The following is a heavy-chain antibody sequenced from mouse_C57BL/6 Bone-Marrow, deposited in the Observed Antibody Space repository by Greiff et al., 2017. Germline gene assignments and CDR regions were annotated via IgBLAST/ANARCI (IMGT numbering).Heavy chain of an antibody. Sequence: QVQLQQSGAELVRPGTSVKVSCKASGYAFTNYLIEWVKQRPGQGLEWIGVINPGSGGTNYNEKFKGKATLTADKSSSTAYMQLSSLTSEDSAVYFCARCDMGDGCFAYWGQGTLVTVSA. V-gene: IGHV1-54*01. D-gene: IGHD2-13*01. CDR1: GYAFTNYL. J-gene: IGHJ3*01. CDR2: INPGSGGT. CDR3: ARCDMGDGCFAY.